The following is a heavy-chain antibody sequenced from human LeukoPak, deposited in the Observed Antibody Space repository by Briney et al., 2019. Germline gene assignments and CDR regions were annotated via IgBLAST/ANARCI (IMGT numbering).Heavy chain of an antibody. J-gene: IGHJ4*02. CDR1: GFTFSSYS. D-gene: IGHD5-24*01. V-gene: IGHV3-48*01. Sequence: PGGSLRLSCAASGFTFSSYSMNWVRQAPGQGLEWVSYISSGSSTIYYADSVKGRFTISRDNAKNSLYLQVISLRAEDTAVYYCVRVIVDDYNSRPSYYWGQGTLVTVSS. CDR2: ISSGSSTI. CDR3: VRVIVDDYNSRPSYY.